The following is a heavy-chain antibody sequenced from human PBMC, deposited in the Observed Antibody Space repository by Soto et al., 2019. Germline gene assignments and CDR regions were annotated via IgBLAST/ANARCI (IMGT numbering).Heavy chain of an antibody. V-gene: IGHV3-48*03. CDR3: GCVAYCSGGSCLPHFDY. D-gene: IGHD2-15*01. Sequence: EVQLVESGGGLVQPGGSLRLSCAASGLTFSSYEMNWVRQAPGKGLEWVSYISSSGSSIYYADSVKGRFTISRDNAKNLLYLQMNSLRAEDTAVYYCGCVAYCSGGSCLPHFDYWGQGTLVTVSS. CDR2: ISSSGSSI. J-gene: IGHJ4*02. CDR1: GLTFSSYE.